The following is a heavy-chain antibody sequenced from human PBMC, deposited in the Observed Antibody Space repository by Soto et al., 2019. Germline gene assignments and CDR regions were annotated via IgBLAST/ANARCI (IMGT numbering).Heavy chain of an antibody. V-gene: IGHV1-69*01. J-gene: IGHJ4*02. CDR3: ARVAGNRLNYYDSSGYIDY. CDR1: GGTFSSYA. Sequence: QVQLVQSGAEVKKPGSSVKVSCKASGGTFSSYAISWVRQAPGQGLEWMGGIIPICGTANYAQKFQGRVTITADESTSTAYMELSSLRSEDTAVYYCARVAGNRLNYYDSSGYIDYWGQGTLVTVSS. D-gene: IGHD3-22*01. CDR2: IIPICGTA.